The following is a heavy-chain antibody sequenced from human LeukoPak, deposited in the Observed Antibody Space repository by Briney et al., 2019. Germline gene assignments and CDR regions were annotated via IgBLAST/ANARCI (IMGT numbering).Heavy chain of an antibody. D-gene: IGHD3-22*01. Sequence: PGGSLRLSCAASGFTFDDYAMHWVRQAPGEGLEWVSGISWNSGSIGYAGSVKGRFTISRDNAKNSLYLQMNSLRAEDTAVYYCARDEDYYDSSGYYFGYWGQGTLVTVSS. V-gene: IGHV3-9*01. J-gene: IGHJ4*02. CDR1: GFTFDDYA. CDR2: ISWNSGSI. CDR3: ARDEDYYDSSGYYFGY.